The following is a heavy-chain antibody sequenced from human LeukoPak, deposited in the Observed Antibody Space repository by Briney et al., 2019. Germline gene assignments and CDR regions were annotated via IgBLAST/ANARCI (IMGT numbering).Heavy chain of an antibody. CDR2: TSAGGGST. D-gene: IGHD5-18*01. J-gene: IGHJ4*02. V-gene: IGHV3-23*01. CDR3: AKDHTSMDLYYFDY. CDR1: GFTFSSYA. Sequence: GGSLRLSCAASGFTFSSYAMTWVRQAPGKGLEWVSTTSAGGGSTNYVDSVKGRFTISRDNSKNTLYLQMNSLRAEDTAVYYCAKDHTSMDLYYFDYWGQGTLVTVSS.